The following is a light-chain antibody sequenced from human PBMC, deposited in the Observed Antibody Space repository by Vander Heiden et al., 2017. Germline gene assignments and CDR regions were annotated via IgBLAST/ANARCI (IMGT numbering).Light chain of an antibody. Sequence: DIQMTQSPSSLSASVGDRVTITCQASQDLGNFLNWYQQKPGKAPRLLIFDASYLETGVPSRFSGSGSGTDFTFTISSLQPEDIATYYCQQDEYLPHLFGQGTRLDIK. CDR2: DAS. CDR1: QDLGNF. CDR3: QQDEYLPHL. V-gene: IGKV1-33*01. J-gene: IGKJ5*01.